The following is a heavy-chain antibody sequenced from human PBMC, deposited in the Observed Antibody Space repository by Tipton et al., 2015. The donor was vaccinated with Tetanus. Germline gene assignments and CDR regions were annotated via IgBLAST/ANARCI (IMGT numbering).Heavy chain of an antibody. Sequence: TLSLTCTVSGGSISSGGYYWSWIRQPPGKGLEWIGEINHSGSTNYNPSLKSRVTISVDTSKNQFSLKLSSVTAADTAVYYCARAPGGCSGGSCYPKGRPFDYWGQGPLVTVSS. CDR3: ARAPGGCSGGSCYPKGRPFDY. CDR1: GGSISSGGYY. V-gene: IGHV4-39*07. CDR2: INHSGST. D-gene: IGHD2-15*01. J-gene: IGHJ4*02.